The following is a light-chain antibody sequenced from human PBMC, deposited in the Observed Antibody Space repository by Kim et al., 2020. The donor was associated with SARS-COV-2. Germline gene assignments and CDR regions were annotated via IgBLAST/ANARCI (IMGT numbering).Light chain of an antibody. CDR1: QGISSF. CDR2: AAS. J-gene: IGKJ2*01. V-gene: IGKV1-9*01. CDR3: QQFLSYPYT. Sequence: SASLGDRVTITCRASQGISSFLAWFQQKPGKAPEHLIYAASTLQSGVPSRFSGSGSGTEYSLTITGLQPEDFATYFCQQFLSYPYTFGQGTKLEI.